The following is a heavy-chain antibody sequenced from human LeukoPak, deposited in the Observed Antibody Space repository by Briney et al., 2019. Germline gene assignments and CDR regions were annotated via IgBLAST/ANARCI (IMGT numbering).Heavy chain of an antibody. CDR2: FFYTGST. J-gene: IGHJ6*02. Sequence: SETLSLTCSVSGDSISIYYWNWIRQSPGKGLEWIGYFFYTGSTNYNPSLKSRVHMSVDTSKNQVSLTLRSVTAADTAGYYCARRPDNYHGLDVWGPGTAVIVSS. V-gene: IGHV4-59*08. CDR3: ARRPDNYHGLDV. CDR1: GDSISIYY.